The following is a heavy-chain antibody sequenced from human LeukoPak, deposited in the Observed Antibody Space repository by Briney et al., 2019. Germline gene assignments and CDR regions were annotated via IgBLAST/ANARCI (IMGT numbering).Heavy chain of an antibody. J-gene: IGHJ4*02. CDR2: ITHSGST. CDR1: GGSFSNYY. V-gene: IGHV4-34*01. CDR3: ARQGPGLDY. Sequence: SETLSLTCAVYGGSFSNYYWSWIRQPPGKGLEWIGGITHSGSTNYNPSLKSRVTISVDTSKNQFSLKLSSVTAADTAVYYCARQGPGLDYWGQGTLVTVSS.